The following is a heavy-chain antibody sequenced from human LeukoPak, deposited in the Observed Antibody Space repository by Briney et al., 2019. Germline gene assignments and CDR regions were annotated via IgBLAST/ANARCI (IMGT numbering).Heavy chain of an antibody. J-gene: IGHJ4*02. CDR2: IRYDGSNK. D-gene: IGHD3-10*01. Sequence: GGSLRLSCAASGFTFSSYGMHWVRQAPGKGLEWVAFIRYDGSNKYYADSVKGRFTISRDNSKNTLYLQMNSLRAEETGVYYCAKDPLWFGESFGFDYWGQGTLVTVSS. CDR1: GFTFSSYG. V-gene: IGHV3-30*02. CDR3: AKDPLWFGESFGFDY.